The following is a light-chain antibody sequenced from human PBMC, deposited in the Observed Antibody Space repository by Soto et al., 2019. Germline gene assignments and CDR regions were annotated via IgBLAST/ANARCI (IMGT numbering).Light chain of an antibody. CDR1: SSDVGAYNY. CDR2: EVS. Sequence: QSALTQPASVSGSPGQSITISCAGTSSDVGAYNYVSWYQQHPGKAPKLIIYEVSNRPSGVSNRFSGSKSGSTASLTISGLQAEDEADYYCTSYTGTSSPWVFGGGTKQTVL. J-gene: IGLJ3*02. CDR3: TSYTGTSSPWV. V-gene: IGLV2-14*01.